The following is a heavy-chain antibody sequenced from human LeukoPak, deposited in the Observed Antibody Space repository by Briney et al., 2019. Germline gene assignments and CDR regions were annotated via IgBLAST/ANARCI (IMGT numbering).Heavy chain of an antibody. CDR3: ARGVTTFPHQPGDAFDI. Sequence: ASVKVSCKASGYTFTSYGISWVRQAPGQGLEWMGWISAYNGNTNYAQKLQGRVTMTTDTSTSTAYMELRSLRSDDTAVYYCARGVTTFPHQPGDAFDIWGQGTMVTVSS. V-gene: IGHV1-18*04. J-gene: IGHJ3*02. D-gene: IGHD4-17*01. CDR1: GYTFTSYG. CDR2: ISAYNGNT.